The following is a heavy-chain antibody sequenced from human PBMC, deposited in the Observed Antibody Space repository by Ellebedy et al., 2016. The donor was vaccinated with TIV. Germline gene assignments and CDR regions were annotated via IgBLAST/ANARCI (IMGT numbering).Heavy chain of an antibody. CDR1: GFTFSSYG. Sequence: PGGSLRLSCAASGFTFSSYGMHWVRQAPGKGLEWVAVISYDGRNKYYADSVKGRFTIARDNAKNSLYLQMNSLRDEDTAVYYCASGYSGGWYGLDQWGQGTLVTVSS. CDR2: ISYDGRNK. D-gene: IGHD6-19*01. J-gene: IGHJ4*02. V-gene: IGHV3-30*03. CDR3: ASGYSGGWYGLDQ.